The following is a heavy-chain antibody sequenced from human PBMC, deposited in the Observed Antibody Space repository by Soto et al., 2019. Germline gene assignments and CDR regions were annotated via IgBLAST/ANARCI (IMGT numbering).Heavy chain of an antibody. J-gene: IGHJ5*02. D-gene: IGHD1-7*01. CDR2: ISGSGGST. V-gene: IGHV3-23*01. Sequence: EVQLLESGGGLVQPGGSLRLSCAASGFTFSSYAMSWVRQAPGKGLEWVSAISGSGGSTYYADSVKGRFTISRDNSKNTLYLQMNSLRAEDTAVYYCARVPYNWNYRGWFDPWGQGTLVTVSS. CDR1: GFTFSSYA. CDR3: ARVPYNWNYRGWFDP.